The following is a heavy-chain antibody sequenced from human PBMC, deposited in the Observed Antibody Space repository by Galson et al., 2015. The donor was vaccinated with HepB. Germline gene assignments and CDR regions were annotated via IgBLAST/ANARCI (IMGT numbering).Heavy chain of an antibody. CDR2: IYPGDSDT. CDR1: GYSFTSYW. D-gene: IGHD1-26*01. J-gene: IGHJ3*02. CDR3: ASPDIVGAAHGAFDI. Sequence: QSGAEVKKPGESLKISCKGSGYSFTSYWIGWVRQMPGKGLEWMGIIYPGDSDTRYSPSFQGQVTISADKSIGTAYLQWSSLKASDTAMYYCASPDIVGAAHGAFDIWGQGTMVTVSS. V-gene: IGHV5-51*01.